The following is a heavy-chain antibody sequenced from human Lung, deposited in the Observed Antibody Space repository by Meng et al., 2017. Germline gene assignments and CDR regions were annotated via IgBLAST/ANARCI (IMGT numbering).Heavy chain of an antibody. CDR2: TYYRSKWYS. CDR3: TGVGHKNWFHS. D-gene: IGHD2-21*01. CDR1: GARVSGIVAA. J-gene: IGHJ5*01. V-gene: IGHV6-1*01. Sequence: VQPHLPGPGLVKPSTILSLPCPISGARVSGIVAALNWIWQSPSIDLEWLGRTYYRSKWYSDYATSVRSRITVNADTSNNQFSLQLNSLTPEDTAVYYCTGVGHKNWFHSWGQGTLVTVSS.